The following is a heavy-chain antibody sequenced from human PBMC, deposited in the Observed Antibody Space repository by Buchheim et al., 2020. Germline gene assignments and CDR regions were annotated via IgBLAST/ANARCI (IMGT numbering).Heavy chain of an antibody. D-gene: IGHD3-16*02. V-gene: IGHV3-15*01. CDR2: MKSIADGGTT. CDR1: GFTFRNVW. CDR3: ATEPYVWGNYRYSTNDY. Sequence: DVQLVESGGGLVKPGGSLRLSCAASGFTFRNVWMSWVRPTPGKGLEWVGRMKSIADGGTTDYAAPVKGRFTIFRDDFKTMLFLQMNSLRTEDTAVYYCATEPYVWGNYRYSTNDYWGQG. J-gene: IGHJ4*02.